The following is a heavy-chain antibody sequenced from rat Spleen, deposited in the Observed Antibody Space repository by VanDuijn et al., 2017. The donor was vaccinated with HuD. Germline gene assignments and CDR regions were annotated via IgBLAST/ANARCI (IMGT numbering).Heavy chain of an antibody. CDR1: GFTFSNYY. D-gene: IGHD1-6*01. CDR2: ISTGGGNT. CDR3: ARQALILRIITTYFDY. V-gene: IGHV5-25*01. J-gene: IGHJ2*01. Sequence: EVQLVESGGGLVQPGRSMKLSCAASGFTFSNYYMAWVRQAPTKGLEWVASISTGGGNTYYRDSVKGRFTISRDNAKSTLYLQMDSLRSEDTATYYCARQALILRIITTYFDYWGQGVMVTVSS.